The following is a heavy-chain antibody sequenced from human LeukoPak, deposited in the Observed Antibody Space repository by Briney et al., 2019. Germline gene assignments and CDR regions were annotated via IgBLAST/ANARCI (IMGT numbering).Heavy chain of an antibody. CDR3: AKTKPYGTTWYGGID. CDR1: GFTFSSYS. Sequence: GGSLRLSCAASGFTFSSYSMNWVRQAPGKGLEWVSSISSSSSYIYYADSVKGRFTISRDNSKNTLYLQMNSLRAEDTAVYYCAKTKPYGTTWYGGIDWGQGALVTVSS. CDR2: ISSSSSYI. D-gene: IGHD6-13*01. V-gene: IGHV3-21*04. J-gene: IGHJ4*02.